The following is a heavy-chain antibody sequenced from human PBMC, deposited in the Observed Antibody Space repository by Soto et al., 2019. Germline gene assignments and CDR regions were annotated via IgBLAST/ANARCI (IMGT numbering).Heavy chain of an antibody. J-gene: IGHJ6*02. D-gene: IGHD2-15*01. CDR2: IKSKTDGGTT. CDR1: GFTFSNAW. CDR3: TTGHTVVSLLSGYYGMDV. Sequence: GGSLRLSCAASGFTFSNAWMNWVRQAPGKGLEWVGRIKSKTDGGTTDYAAPVKGRFTISRDDSKNTLYLQMNSLKTEDTAVYYCTTGHTVVSLLSGYYGMDVWGQGTTVTVSS. V-gene: IGHV3-15*07.